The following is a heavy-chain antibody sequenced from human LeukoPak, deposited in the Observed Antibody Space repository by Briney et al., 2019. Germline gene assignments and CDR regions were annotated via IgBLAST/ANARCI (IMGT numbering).Heavy chain of an antibody. D-gene: IGHD3-10*01. CDR2: ISYDGNSE. J-gene: IGHJ4*02. Sequence: GGSLRLSCTVSGFTFSGSSMHWLRQAPGQGLEWVATISYDGNSEYYRDSVKGRFAVSRDNSKNTLYLQMNNLRAEDTAVYYCATTRVCGGVLLRPSCLYFEDWGQGALVTVSS. CDR3: ATTRVCGGVLLRPSCLYFED. V-gene: IGHV3-30*09. CDR1: GFTFSGSS.